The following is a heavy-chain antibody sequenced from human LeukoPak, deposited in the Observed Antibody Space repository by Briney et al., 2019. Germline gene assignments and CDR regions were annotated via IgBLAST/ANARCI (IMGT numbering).Heavy chain of an antibody. CDR2: ISYDGSNK. V-gene: IGHV3-30-3*01. CDR1: GFTLSSYA. D-gene: IGHD3-22*01. J-gene: IGHJ4*02. Sequence: GGSLRLSCAASGFTLSSYAMHWVRQAPGKGLEWVAVISYDGSNKYYADSVKGRFTISRDNSKNTLYLQMNSLRAEDTAVYYCARAPPDSSGYYFDYWGQGTLVTVSS. CDR3: ARAPPDSSGYYFDY.